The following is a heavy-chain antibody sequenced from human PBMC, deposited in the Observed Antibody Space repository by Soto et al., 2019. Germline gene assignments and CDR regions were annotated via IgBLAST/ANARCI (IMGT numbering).Heavy chain of an antibody. J-gene: IGHJ4*02. V-gene: IGHV3-7*03. Sequence: GSLRLSCAASGFTFSSYWMSWVRQAPGKGLEWVANIKQDGSEKYYVDSVKGRFTISRDNAKNSLYLQMNSLRAEDTAVYYCARTPRGYSYGSFDYWGQGTLVTVSS. D-gene: IGHD5-18*01. CDR1: GFTFSSYW. CDR3: ARTPRGYSYGSFDY. CDR2: IKQDGSEK.